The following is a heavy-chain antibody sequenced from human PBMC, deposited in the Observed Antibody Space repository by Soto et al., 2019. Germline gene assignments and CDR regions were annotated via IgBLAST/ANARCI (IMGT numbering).Heavy chain of an antibody. Sequence: GGSLRLSCAASGFTFSSYGMHWVRQAPGKGLEWVAVIWYDGSNKYYADSVKGRFTISRDNSKNTLYLQMNSLRAEDTAVYYCARGDYGENLLIDYWGQGTLVTVSS. CDR1: GFTFSSYG. J-gene: IGHJ4*02. CDR2: IWYDGSNK. CDR3: ARGDYGENLLIDY. V-gene: IGHV3-33*01. D-gene: IGHD4-17*01.